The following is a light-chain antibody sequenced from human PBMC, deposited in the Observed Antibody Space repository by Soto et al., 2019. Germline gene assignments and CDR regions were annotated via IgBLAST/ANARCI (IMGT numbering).Light chain of an antibody. Sequence: QSALTQPASVSGSPGQSITISCTGTSSDVGGYNYVSWYQQHPGKAPKLMIYDVSNRPSGVSNRFSGSKSGNTASLTISGLQAEDEADYYYSAYTSSSPLFCVFGTGTKLTVL. CDR1: SSDVGGYNY. CDR2: DVS. CDR3: SAYTSSSPLFCV. V-gene: IGLV2-14*01. J-gene: IGLJ1*01.